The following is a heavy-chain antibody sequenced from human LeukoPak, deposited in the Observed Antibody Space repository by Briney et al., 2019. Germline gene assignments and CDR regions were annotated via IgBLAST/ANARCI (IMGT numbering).Heavy chain of an antibody. J-gene: IGHJ4*02. Sequence: SETLSLTCAVYGGSFSGYYWSWIRQPPGKGLEWIGEINHSGSTNYNPSLKSRVTISVDTSKNQFSLKLSSVTAADTAVYYCASFGGVAVAEDYWGQGTLVIVSS. CDR3: ASFGGVAVAEDY. CDR2: INHSGST. CDR1: GGSFSGYY. V-gene: IGHV4-34*01. D-gene: IGHD6-19*01.